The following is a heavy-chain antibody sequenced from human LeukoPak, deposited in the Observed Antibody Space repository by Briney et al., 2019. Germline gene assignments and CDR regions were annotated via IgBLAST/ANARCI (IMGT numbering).Heavy chain of an antibody. J-gene: IGHJ4*02. CDR3: TTGIRGD. Sequence: GGSPGLSCAASGFIVTNAWMNWVRQAPGKGLEWVGRIQSKTDGGKTDYAAPVKGRFTISRDDSKNTLYLQMNSLKTENTAIYYCTTGIRGDWGQGTLVTVSS. D-gene: IGHD3-3*02. CDR2: IQSKTDGGKT. CDR1: GFIVTNAW. V-gene: IGHV3-15*07.